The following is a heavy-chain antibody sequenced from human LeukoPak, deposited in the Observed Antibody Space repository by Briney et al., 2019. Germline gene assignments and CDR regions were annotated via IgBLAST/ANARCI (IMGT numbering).Heavy chain of an antibody. CDR3: ARDRYDSSGYYQRDV. D-gene: IGHD3-22*01. CDR2: ISNSGSTV. Sequence: GGSLRLSCAASGFTFSSYEMNWVRQAPGKGLEWVSYISNSGSTVSYADSVKGRFTTSRDNAKNSLYLQMNSLRAEDTAVYYCARDRYDSSGYYQRDVWGQGTTVTVSS. CDR1: GFTFSSYE. V-gene: IGHV3-48*03. J-gene: IGHJ6*02.